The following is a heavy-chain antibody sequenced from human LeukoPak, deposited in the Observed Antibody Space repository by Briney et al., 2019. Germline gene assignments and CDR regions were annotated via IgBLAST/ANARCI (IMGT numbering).Heavy chain of an antibody. J-gene: IGHJ4*02. CDR1: GFTFSSYP. D-gene: IGHD2-15*01. CDR3: ARSLGYCSGGSCYSLDYFDY. V-gene: IGHV3-48*01. CDR2: ISTSSGII. Sequence: PGGSLRLSCATPGFTFSSYPMNWVRQAPGMRLEWVSYISTSSGIIYYADSVKGRFTISRDNAKNSLYLQMNNLRAEDTAVYYCARSLGYCSGGSCYSLDYFDYWGQGTVVSVPS.